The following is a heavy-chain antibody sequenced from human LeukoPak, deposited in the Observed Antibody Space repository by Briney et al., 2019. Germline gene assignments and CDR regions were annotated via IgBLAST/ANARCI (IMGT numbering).Heavy chain of an antibody. D-gene: IGHD3-10*01. V-gene: IGHV1-46*01. CDR1: GYTFTSYY. Sequence: ASVKVSCKASGYTFTSYYMHWVRQAPGQGLEWMGIINPSGGSTSYAQKFQGRVTMTRDTSTSTVYTELSSLRSEDTAVYYCARDPRGGGSGSRSLALYYFDYWGQGTLVTVSS. CDR2: INPSGGST. CDR3: ARDPRGGGSGSRSLALYYFDY. J-gene: IGHJ4*02.